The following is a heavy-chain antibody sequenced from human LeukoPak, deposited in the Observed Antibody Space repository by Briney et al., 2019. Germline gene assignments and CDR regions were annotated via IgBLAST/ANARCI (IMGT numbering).Heavy chain of an antibody. Sequence: ASVKVPCKTSGYTFMSYDINWVRQAAGQGLEWMGWMNPNSLNTGYGQKFQGRVTMTTNTSISTAYMELTSLRSEDTAVYFCARALSWTTESYYYMDVWGKGTTVTVSS. J-gene: IGHJ6*03. D-gene: IGHD3/OR15-3a*01. CDR1: GYTFMSYD. CDR3: ARALSWTTESYYYMDV. CDR2: MNPNSLNT. V-gene: IGHV1-8*01.